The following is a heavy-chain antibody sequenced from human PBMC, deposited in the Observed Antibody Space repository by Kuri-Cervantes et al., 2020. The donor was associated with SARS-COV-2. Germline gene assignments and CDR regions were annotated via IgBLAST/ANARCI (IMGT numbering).Heavy chain of an antibody. D-gene: IGHD1-7*01. V-gene: IGHV3-23*01. CDR1: GFMFNDYA. CDR3: ASLRPNYNWNYEEGPRYYYYMDV. CDR2: ISGDGGST. Sequence: GESLKISCRASGFMFNDYAMSWVRQAPGKGLEWVSGISGDGGSTYYADSVKGRFTVSRDNPTKTLYLQMNSLRAEDTAVYYCASLRPNYNWNYEEGPRYYYYMDVWGKGTTVTVSS. J-gene: IGHJ6*03.